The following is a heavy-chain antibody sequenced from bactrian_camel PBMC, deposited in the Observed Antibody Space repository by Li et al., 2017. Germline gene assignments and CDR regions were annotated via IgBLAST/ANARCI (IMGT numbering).Heavy chain of an antibody. V-gene: IGHV3S53*01. CDR1: GFGHTFDLYS. J-gene: IGHJ4*01. Sequence: VQLVESGGASVQAGGSLRLSCTGSGFGHTFDLYSMAWFRQAAGQERERVATIDGAGSTTYTDSVKGRFTISKDKAKSTLYLQMESLKPEDTAVYYCKIDRCGYCFSGARCRRPDWGQGTQVTVS. D-gene: IGHD3*01. CDR3: KIDRCGYCFSGARCRRPD. CDR2: IDGAGST.